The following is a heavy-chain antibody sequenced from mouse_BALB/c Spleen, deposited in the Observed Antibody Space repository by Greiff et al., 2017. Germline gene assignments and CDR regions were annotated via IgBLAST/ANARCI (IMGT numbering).Heavy chain of an antibody. V-gene: IGHV1-7*01. J-gene: IGHJ2*01. CDR2: INPSTGYT. CDR1: GYTFTSYW. D-gene: IGHD2-1*01. CDR3: ARGGYGNAPFDY. Sequence: QVQLQQSGAELAKPGASVKMSCKASGYTFTSYWMHWVKQRPGQGLEWIGYINPSTGYTEYNQKFKDKATLTADKSSSTAYMQLSSLPSEDSAVYYCARGGYGNAPFDYWGQGTTLTVSA.